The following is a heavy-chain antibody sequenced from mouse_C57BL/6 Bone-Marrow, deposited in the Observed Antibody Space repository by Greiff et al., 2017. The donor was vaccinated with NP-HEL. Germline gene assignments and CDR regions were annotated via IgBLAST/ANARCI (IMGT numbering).Heavy chain of an antibody. J-gene: IGHJ2*01. V-gene: IGHV1-50*01. CDR2: IVPSDSYT. D-gene: IGHD4-1*01. Sequence: QVQLQQPGAELVKPGASVKLSCKASGYTFTSYWMQWVKQRHGQGLEWLGEIVPSDSYTNYNQKFKGKATLTVDPSSSTAYIQLSSLTTEDSAVNYSARDWDYCDYWGQGTTLTVSS. CDR3: ARDWDYCDY. CDR1: GYTFTSYW.